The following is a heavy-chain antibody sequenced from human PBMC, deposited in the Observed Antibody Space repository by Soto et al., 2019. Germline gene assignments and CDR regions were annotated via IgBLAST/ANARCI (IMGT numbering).Heavy chain of an antibody. J-gene: IGHJ4*02. CDR2: IYWDDDK. CDR3: AHSRYYGSGSSYYFDY. Sequence: QITLKESGPTLVKPTQTLTLTCTFSGFSLSTSGVGVGWIRQPPGKALEWLALIYWDDDKRYSPSLKSRLTITKDTSKNQAVLTMTNKDPVDGATYYCAHSRYYGSGSSYYFDYWGQGTLGTVSS. V-gene: IGHV2-5*02. CDR1: GFSLSTSGVG. D-gene: IGHD3-10*01.